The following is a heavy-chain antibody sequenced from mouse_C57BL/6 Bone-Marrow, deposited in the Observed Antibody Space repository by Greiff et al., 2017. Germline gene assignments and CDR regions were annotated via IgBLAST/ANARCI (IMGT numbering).Heavy chain of an antibody. V-gene: IGHV14-4*01. CDR3: TTRIYYYGSSYGARDY. D-gene: IGHD1-1*01. J-gene: IGHJ4*01. CDR1: GFNIKDDY. Sequence: VQLQQSGAELVRPGASVKLSCTASGFNIKDDYMHWVQQRPEQGLEWIGWIDPENGDTEYASKFQGKATITADTSSNTAYLQLSSLTSEDTAVYYCTTRIYYYGSSYGARDYWGQGTSVTVSS. CDR2: IDPENGDT.